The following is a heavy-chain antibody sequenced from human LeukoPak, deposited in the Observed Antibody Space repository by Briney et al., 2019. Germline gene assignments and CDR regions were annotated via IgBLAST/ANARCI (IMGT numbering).Heavy chain of an antibody. CDR3: ARLGYDFWSGYYTFDY. CDR2: INHSGST. V-gene: IGHV4-34*01. Sequence: SETLSLTCAVYGGSFSGYYWSWIRQPPGKGLEWIGEINHSGSTNYNPSLKSRVTISVDTSKNQFSLKLSSVTAADTAVYYCARLGYDFWSGYYTFDYWGQGTLVTVSS. CDR1: GGSFSGYY. D-gene: IGHD3-3*01. J-gene: IGHJ4*02.